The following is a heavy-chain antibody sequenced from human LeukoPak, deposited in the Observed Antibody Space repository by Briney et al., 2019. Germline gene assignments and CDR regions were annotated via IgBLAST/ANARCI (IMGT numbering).Heavy chain of an antibody. J-gene: IGHJ6*03. Sequence: GGSLRLSCTTSGFIFGDYAMNWVRRAPGKGLEWVGFIRSKVYGGTTEYAASVKGRFTISKDDSKSIAYLQMSSLKIEDTAVYYCTREVGSYLASDYYYYMDVWGKGTTVTISS. CDR3: TREVGSYLASDYYYYMDV. D-gene: IGHD1-26*01. CDR2: IRSKVYGGTT. CDR1: GFIFGDYA. V-gene: IGHV3-49*04.